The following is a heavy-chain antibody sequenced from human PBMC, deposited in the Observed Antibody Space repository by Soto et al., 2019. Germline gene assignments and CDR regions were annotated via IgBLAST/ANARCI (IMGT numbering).Heavy chain of an antibody. J-gene: IGHJ6*02. Sequence: QVQLVESGGGVVQPGRSLRLSCAASGFTFSSYEMHWVRQPPGKGLEWVAVISYDGSNKYFADSVKDRFTISRDNSKNRLYLQMNSLRPEDTAVYYCARDRYYFGSGSESDGMDVWGPGTTVTVSS. CDR2: ISYDGSNK. CDR1: GFTFSSYE. V-gene: IGHV3-30-3*01. D-gene: IGHD3-10*01. CDR3: ARDRYYFGSGSESDGMDV.